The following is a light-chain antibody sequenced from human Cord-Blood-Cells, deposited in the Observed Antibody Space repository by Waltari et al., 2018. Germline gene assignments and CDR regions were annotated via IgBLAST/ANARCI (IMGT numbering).Light chain of an antibody. Sequence: QSALTQPRSVSGSPGQSVTISCTGTSSDVGGYNYVSWYQQHPGKAPKHMIYDVSKRPSGFPDRFSGSKAGNTASLTISGLQAEDEADYYCCSYAGSYVFGTGTKVTVL. J-gene: IGLJ1*01. CDR1: SSDVGGYNY. CDR2: DVS. CDR3: CSYAGSYV. V-gene: IGLV2-11*01.